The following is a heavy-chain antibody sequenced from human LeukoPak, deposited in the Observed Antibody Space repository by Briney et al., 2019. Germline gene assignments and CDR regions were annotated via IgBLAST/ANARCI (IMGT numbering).Heavy chain of an antibody. V-gene: IGHV3-74*01. CDR2: MNSAGTTI. D-gene: IGHD1-1*01. Sequence: GGSLRLSCAAYGFTISGFWMHWVRQVPGEGLVWVARMNSAGTTINYADYVKGRFTTSRDNVRNTLHLQMNNLSLEDTAVYFCIREVQVRASASLGLWGRGTLVTVS. CDR3: IREVQVRASASLGL. CDR1: GFTISGFW. J-gene: IGHJ4*01.